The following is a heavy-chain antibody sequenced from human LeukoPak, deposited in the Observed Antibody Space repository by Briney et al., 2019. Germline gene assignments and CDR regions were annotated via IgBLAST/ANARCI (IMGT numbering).Heavy chain of an antibody. V-gene: IGHV3-30*02. CDR3: AREISANDSYYSH. CDR2: IRYDGSNK. CDR1: GFTFSSYG. J-gene: IGHJ4*02. Sequence: GGSLRLSCAASGFTFSSYGMHWVRQAPGKGLEWVAFIRYDGSNKYYADSVKGRFTISRDNSKNTLYLQMNSLRAEDTAVYYCAREISANDSYYSHWGQGTLVTVSS. D-gene: IGHD5-12*01.